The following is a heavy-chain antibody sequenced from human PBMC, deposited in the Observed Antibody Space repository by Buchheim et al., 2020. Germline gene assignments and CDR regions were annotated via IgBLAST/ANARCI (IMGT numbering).Heavy chain of an antibody. CDR2: IKQDGSEK. Sequence: EVQLVESGGGLVQPGGSLRLSCAASGFTFSSYWMSWVRQAPGKGLEWVANIKQDGSEKYYVDSVKGRFTISSDNAKNSLYLQMNSLRAEDTAVYYCARAKGDCSGGSCYSGIRDWYFYLWGRGTL. CDR1: GFTFSSYW. CDR3: ARAKGDCSGGSCYSGIRDWYFYL. V-gene: IGHV3-7*01. D-gene: IGHD2-15*01. J-gene: IGHJ2*01.